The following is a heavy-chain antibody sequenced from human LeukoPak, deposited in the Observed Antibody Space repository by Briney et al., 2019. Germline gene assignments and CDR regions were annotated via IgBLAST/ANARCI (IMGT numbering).Heavy chain of an antibody. CDR1: GGSISSYY. Sequence: PSETLSLTCTVSGGSISSYYWSWIRQPAGKGLEWIGRIYTSGSTNYNPSLKSRVTMSVDTSKNQLSLKVSSVTAADTAVYYCARGYNWGSPTRNFYYMDVWGKGTTVTVSS. V-gene: IGHV4-4*07. CDR3: ARGYNWGSPTRNFYYMDV. CDR2: IYTSGST. D-gene: IGHD7-27*01. J-gene: IGHJ6*03.